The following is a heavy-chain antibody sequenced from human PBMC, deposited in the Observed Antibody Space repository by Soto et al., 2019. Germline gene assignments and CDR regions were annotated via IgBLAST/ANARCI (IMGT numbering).Heavy chain of an antibody. CDR3: ARGGPGDGYFY. D-gene: IGHD2-21*01. CDR1: GFTFSSYS. J-gene: IGHJ4*02. Sequence: GGSLRLSCAASGFTFSSYSMNWVRQAPGKGLEWVSSISSSSSYIYYADSVKGRFTISRDNAKNSLHLQMNSLRAEDTAVYYCARGGPGDGYFYWGQGTLVTVSS. CDR2: ISSSSSYI. V-gene: IGHV3-21*01.